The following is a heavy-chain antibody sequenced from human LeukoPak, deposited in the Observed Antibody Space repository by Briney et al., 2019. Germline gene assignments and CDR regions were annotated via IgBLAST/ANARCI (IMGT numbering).Heavy chain of an antibody. J-gene: IGHJ6*02. D-gene: IGHD2-15*01. CDR1: GFTFSSYG. CDR3: AKXRHCSGGSCYPGPYYYGMDV. CDR2: ISYDGSNK. V-gene: IGHV3-30*18. Sequence: GGSLRLSCAASGFTFSSYGMHWVRQAPGKGLEWVAVISYDGSNKYYADSVKGRFTISRDNSKNTLYLQMNSLRAEDTAVYYCAKXRHCSGGSCYPGPYYYGMDVWGQGTTVTVSS.